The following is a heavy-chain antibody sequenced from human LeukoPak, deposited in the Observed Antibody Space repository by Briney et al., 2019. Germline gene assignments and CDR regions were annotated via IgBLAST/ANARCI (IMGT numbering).Heavy chain of an antibody. CDR3: VKDHLDSSGYSQDY. CDR1: GFTFSTYG. V-gene: IGHV3-30*18. J-gene: IGHJ4*02. Sequence: PGGSLRLSCAASGFTFSTYGMHWVRQAPGKGLEWVALISYDGSHKYYADSVKGRFTISRDTSKNTIYLQMNSLRPEDTAVYHCVKDHLDSSGYSQDYWGQGTLVTVSS. CDR2: ISYDGSHK. D-gene: IGHD3-22*01.